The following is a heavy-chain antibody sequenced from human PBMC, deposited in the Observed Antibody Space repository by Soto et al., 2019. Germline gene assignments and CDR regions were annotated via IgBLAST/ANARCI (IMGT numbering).Heavy chain of an antibody. V-gene: IGHV1-18*04. CDR3: ARGNLNLRFLEWLPNYFDY. CDR2: ISAYNGNT. CDR1: GYTFTSYG. J-gene: IGHJ4*02. D-gene: IGHD3-3*01. Sequence: ASVKVSCKASGYTFTSYGISWVRQAPGQGLEWMGWISAYNGNTNYAQKLQGRVTMTTDTSTSTAYMELRSLRSDDTAVYYCARGNLNLRFLEWLPNYFDYWGQGTLVTVSS.